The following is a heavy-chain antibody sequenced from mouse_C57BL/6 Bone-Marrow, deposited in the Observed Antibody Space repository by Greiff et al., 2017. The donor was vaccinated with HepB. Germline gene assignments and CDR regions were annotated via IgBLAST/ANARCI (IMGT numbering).Heavy chain of an antibody. Sequence: VQLQQSGPELVKPGASVKISCKASGYTFTDYYINWVKQRPGQGLEWIGWIFPGSGSTYYNEKFKGKATLTVDKSSSTAYMLLSSLTSEDSAVYFCARRFITTVVAPYGYFDVWGTGTTVTVSS. CDR3: ARRFITTVVAPYGYFDV. J-gene: IGHJ1*03. CDR2: IFPGSGST. D-gene: IGHD1-1*01. CDR1: GYTFTDYY. V-gene: IGHV1-75*01.